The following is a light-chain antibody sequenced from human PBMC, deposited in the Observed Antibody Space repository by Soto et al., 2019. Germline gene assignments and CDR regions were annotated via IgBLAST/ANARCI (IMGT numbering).Light chain of an antibody. J-gene: IGKJ5*01. CDR1: QSVSSY. CDR3: QQRSNCL. V-gene: IGKV3-11*01. Sequence: DIVLTQSPGTLPLSPGERASRSCRASQSVSSYLAWYQQKPGQAPRLLIYDASNRATGIPARFSGSGSGTDFTLTISSLEPEDFAVYYCQQRSNCLFGQGTRLEIK. CDR2: DAS.